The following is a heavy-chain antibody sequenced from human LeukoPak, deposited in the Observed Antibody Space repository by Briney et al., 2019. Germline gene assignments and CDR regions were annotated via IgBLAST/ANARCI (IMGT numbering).Heavy chain of an antibody. CDR2: ISGSGGST. V-gene: IGHV3-23*01. Sequence: GGSLRLSCAASGFTFSSYAMSWVRQAPGKGLEWVSAISGSGGSTYYADSVKGRLTISRDSSKNTLYLQMNSLRAEDTAVYYCAKPRSTGYYQPFGYWGQGTLVTVSS. D-gene: IGHD3-9*01. CDR1: GFTFSSYA. J-gene: IGHJ4*02. CDR3: AKPRSTGYYQPFGY.